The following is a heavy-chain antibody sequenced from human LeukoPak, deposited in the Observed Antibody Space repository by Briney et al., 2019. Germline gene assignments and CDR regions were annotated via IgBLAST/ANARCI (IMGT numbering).Heavy chain of an antibody. J-gene: IGHJ4*02. CDR3: VCGWYFDY. CDR1: GFTFSSYA. CDR2: INDRGDTT. D-gene: IGHD6-19*01. Sequence: GGSLRLSCAGSGFTFSSYAMSLVRQAPGEGLEWVSTINDRGDTTYNADSVKGRFTISRDSSKNTLFLQMSSLRAEDTAVYYCVCGWYFDYWGQGTLVTVSS. V-gene: IGHV3-23*01.